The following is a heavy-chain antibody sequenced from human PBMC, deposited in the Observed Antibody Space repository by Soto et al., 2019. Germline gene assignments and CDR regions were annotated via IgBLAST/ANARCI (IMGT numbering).Heavy chain of an antibody. D-gene: IGHD6-6*01. CDR1: GYTFLSYG. CDR3: ARVFRWSSSSWGFDY. J-gene: IGHJ4*02. Sequence: QVQLVQSGAEVKKPGASVKVSCKASGYTFLSYGITWVRQAPGQGLEWMGWISAYNADTNYGQKFQDSVSMTTDTSSNTAYLEVRSLRSDDTAFYFCARVFRWSSSSWGFDYWGQGTLVTVSS. V-gene: IGHV1-18*01. CDR2: ISAYNADT.